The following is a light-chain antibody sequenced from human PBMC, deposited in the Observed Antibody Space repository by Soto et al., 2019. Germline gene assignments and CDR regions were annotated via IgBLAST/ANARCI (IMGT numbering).Light chain of an antibody. CDR1: QSVSSN. Sequence: EIVITQSPATLSVSPGERATLSCRASQSVSSNLAWYQQKPGQAPRLLIYGASTRATGIPARCGGSGSRTDFTITISRLEPEDFAVYYCQQYGSSGTFGQGTKVDIK. CDR3: QQYGSSGT. J-gene: IGKJ1*01. V-gene: IGKV3-15*01. CDR2: GAS.